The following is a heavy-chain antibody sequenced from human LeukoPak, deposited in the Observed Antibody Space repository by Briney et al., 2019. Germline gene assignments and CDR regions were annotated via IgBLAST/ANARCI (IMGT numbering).Heavy chain of an antibody. V-gene: IGHV3-53*01. Sequence: GGSLRLSCAASGFTVSSNYMSWVRQAPGKGLEWVSVIYSGGSTYYADSVKGRFTISRDNSKDTLYLQMNSRRAEDTAVYYCARSLRVRGVPDYMDVWGKGTTVTISS. J-gene: IGHJ6*03. CDR2: IYSGGST. D-gene: IGHD3-10*01. CDR1: GFTVSSNY. CDR3: ARSLRVRGVPDYMDV.